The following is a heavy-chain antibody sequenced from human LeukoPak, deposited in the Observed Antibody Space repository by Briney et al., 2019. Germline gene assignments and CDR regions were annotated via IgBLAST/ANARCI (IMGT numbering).Heavy chain of an antibody. V-gene: IGHV3-23*01. CDR1: GFTFSSYA. CDR3: ARDQVGSSGWYGRYYYYGMDV. D-gene: IGHD6-19*01. J-gene: IGHJ6*02. Sequence: GGSLRLSCAASGFTFSSYAMSWVRQAPGKGLEWVSAISGSGGSTYYADSVKGRFTISRDNAKNSLYLQMNSLRAEDTAVYYCARDQVGSSGWYGRYYYYGMDVWGQGTTVTVS. CDR2: ISGSGGST.